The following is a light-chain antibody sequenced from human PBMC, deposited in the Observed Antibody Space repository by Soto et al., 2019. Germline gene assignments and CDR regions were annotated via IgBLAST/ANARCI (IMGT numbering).Light chain of an antibody. Sequence: DIVLTQSPGTLSLSPGERATLSCRASQSVSSSYLAWYQQKPGQAPRLFIYATSRRATGIPDRFSGSGYGTDFTLTISRLQPEEFAVYYCQQYVSSLTFGGGTKVEIK. J-gene: IGKJ4*01. CDR2: ATS. CDR3: QQYVSSLT. CDR1: QSVSSSY. V-gene: IGKV3-20*01.